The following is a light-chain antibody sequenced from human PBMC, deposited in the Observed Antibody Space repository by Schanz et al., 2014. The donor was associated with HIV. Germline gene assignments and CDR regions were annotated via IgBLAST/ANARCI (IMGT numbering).Light chain of an antibody. CDR3: LQLNSYPIT. CDR1: QSISSW. Sequence: DIQMTQSPSTLSASVGDRVTITCRASQSISSWLAWYQQKPGKAPKLLIYKASTLETGVPSRFSGSGSGTYFTLTISSLQPEDFATYYCLQLNSYPITFGGGTKVEIK. CDR2: KAS. V-gene: IGKV1-5*03. J-gene: IGKJ4*01.